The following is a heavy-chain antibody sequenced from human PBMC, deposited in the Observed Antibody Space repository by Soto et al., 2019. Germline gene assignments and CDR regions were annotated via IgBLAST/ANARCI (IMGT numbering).Heavy chain of an antibody. J-gene: IGHJ5*02. CDR3: ARDYDKSGYDYFDP. V-gene: IGHV1-2*02. Sequence: GASVKVSCKASEYGFTGHYLHWVRQAPGQGLEWMGWIDPKSGDTKYAPKFQDRVTMTSATSISTAYMDLTNLRYDDTAVYYCARDYDKSGYDYFDPWGQGTLVTVSS. CDR1: EYGFTGHY. CDR2: IDPKSGDT. D-gene: IGHD3-22*01.